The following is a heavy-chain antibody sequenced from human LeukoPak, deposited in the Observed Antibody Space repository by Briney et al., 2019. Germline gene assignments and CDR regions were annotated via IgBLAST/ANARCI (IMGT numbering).Heavy chain of an antibody. CDR1: GYTFTGHY. CDR3: AREFPGSSGYSLPI. J-gene: IGHJ4*02. CDR2: INPNTGGT. V-gene: IGHV1-2*02. D-gene: IGHD3-22*01. Sequence: ASVKVSCKASGYTFTGHYIHWVRQAPGQGLEWMGWINPNTGGTNYAQKFQGRVTMTNDTSISTAYMELSRLRSDDTAVYYCAREFPGSSGYSLPIWGQGTLVTVSS.